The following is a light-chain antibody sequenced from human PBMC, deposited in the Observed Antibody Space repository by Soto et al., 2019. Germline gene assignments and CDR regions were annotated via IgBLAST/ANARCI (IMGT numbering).Light chain of an antibody. CDR2: KAS. Sequence: DIQITHSPSTLSASVGDRVTITCRASQTISSWLAWYQQKPGKAPKLLIYKASTLKSGVPSRFSGSGSGTEFTLTISSLQPDDFATYYCQPYNSYSEAFGQGTKVDI. J-gene: IGKJ1*01. CDR1: QTISSW. CDR3: QPYNSYSEA. V-gene: IGKV1-5*03.